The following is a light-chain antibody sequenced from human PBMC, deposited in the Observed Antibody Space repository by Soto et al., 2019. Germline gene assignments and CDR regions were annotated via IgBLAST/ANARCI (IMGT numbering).Light chain of an antibody. V-gene: IGKV3-20*01. Sequence: EIALTQSPGTLSLSPGERPTLSCRASQSVSSSYLAWYQQKPGQAPRLLIYGASSRATGIPDRFSGSGSGTDFTLTISRLEPEDFAVYYCQQYGSSPRTFGQGTKVDIK. CDR2: GAS. J-gene: IGKJ1*01. CDR3: QQYGSSPRT. CDR1: QSVSSSY.